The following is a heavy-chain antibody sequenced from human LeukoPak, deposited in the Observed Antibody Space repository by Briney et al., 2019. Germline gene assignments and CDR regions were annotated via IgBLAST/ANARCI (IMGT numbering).Heavy chain of an antibody. CDR3: AKGLELLTYYYYGMDV. Sequence: GGSLRLSCAASGFTFSSYGMHWVRQAPGKGLEWVAVISYDGSNKYYADSVKGRFTISRDNSKNTLYLQMNSLRAEDTAVYYCAKGLELLTYYYYGMDVWGKGTTVTVSS. V-gene: IGHV3-30*18. J-gene: IGHJ6*04. CDR2: ISYDGSNK. D-gene: IGHD1-7*01. CDR1: GFTFSSYG.